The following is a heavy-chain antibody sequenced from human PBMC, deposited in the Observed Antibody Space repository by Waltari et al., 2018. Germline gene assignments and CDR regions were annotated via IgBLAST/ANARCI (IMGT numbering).Heavy chain of an antibody. CDR1: GYTFSSYA. V-gene: IGHV1-69*01. J-gene: IGHJ6*02. CDR2: IIPIFGTA. D-gene: IGHD2-2*01. CDR3: ARRPLGVVPAAIKYGMDV. Sequence: QVQLVHSGSELKTPGASVKVSCKASGYTFSSYAISWVRQAPGQGLEWMGGIIPIFGTANYAQKFQGRVTITADESTSTAYMELSSLRSEDTAVYYCARRPLGVVPAAIKYGMDVWGQGTTVTVSS.